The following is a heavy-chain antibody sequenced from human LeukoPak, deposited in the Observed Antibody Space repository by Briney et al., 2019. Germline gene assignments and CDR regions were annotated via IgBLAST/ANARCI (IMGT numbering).Heavy chain of an antibody. CDR3: AREVREWIQLRWFDP. CDR1: GYTFTSYY. CDR2: INPSGGST. V-gene: IGHV1-46*03. J-gene: IGHJ5*02. D-gene: IGHD5-18*01. Sequence: GASVKVSCKASGYTFTSYYMHWGRQAPGQGLEWMGIINPSGGSTSYAQKFQGRVTMTRDTSTSTVYMELSSLRSEDTAVYYCAREVREWIQLRWFDPWGQGTLITVSS.